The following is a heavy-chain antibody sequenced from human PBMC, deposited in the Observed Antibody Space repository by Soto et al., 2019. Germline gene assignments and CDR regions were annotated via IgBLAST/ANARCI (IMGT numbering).Heavy chain of an antibody. CDR3: TATDDDYYYYDGMDV. J-gene: IGHJ6*02. V-gene: IGHV1-18*01. Sequence: GASVKVSCKGSGSAFTTYGITWVRQAPGQGLEWMGWISAHNGNTNYAQKHQGRVTVTRDTSKSTAYMEQRSLRSEDTTEYYCTATDDDYYYYDGMDVWGQGTTVTVSS. CDR1: GSAFTTYG. CDR2: ISAHNGNT. D-gene: IGHD4-17*01.